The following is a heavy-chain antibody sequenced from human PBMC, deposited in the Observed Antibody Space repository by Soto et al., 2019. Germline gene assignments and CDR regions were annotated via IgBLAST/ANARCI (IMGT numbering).Heavy chain of an antibody. CDR3: AKDRANEYDSSGYYDLRAFDI. CDR1: GFTFSSYA. J-gene: IGHJ3*02. D-gene: IGHD3-22*01. Sequence: GGSLRLSCAASGFTFSSYAMSWVRQAPGKGLEWVSAISGSGGSTYYADSVKGRFTISRDNSKNKLYLKMNSLRAEDTAVYYCAKDRANEYDSSGYYDLRAFDIWGQGTMVTVSS. CDR2: ISGSGGST. V-gene: IGHV3-23*01.